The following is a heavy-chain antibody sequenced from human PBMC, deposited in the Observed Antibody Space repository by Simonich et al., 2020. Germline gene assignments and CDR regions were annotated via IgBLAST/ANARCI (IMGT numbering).Heavy chain of an antibody. CDR2: MCTAGDT. D-gene: IGHD1-26*01. V-gene: IGHV3-13*01. J-gene: IGHJ5*02. Sequence: EVQLVESGGGLVQPGGSLRLSCAASGFTFSSYDMHWVRQATGKGLDGGSAMCTAGDTYNPCSVKGRFTNSRENAKNSLYLQMNSLRAGDTAVYYCARGGYSGSYNWFDPWGQGTLVTVSS. CDR3: ARGGYSGSYNWFDP. CDR1: GFTFSSYD.